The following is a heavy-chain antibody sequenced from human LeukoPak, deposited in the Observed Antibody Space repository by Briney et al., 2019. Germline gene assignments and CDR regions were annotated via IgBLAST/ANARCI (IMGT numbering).Heavy chain of an antibody. J-gene: IGHJ4*02. Sequence: SVKVSCKASGGTFSSYAISWVRQAPGQGLEWMGRIIPIFGTANYAQKFQGRVTITTDESTSTAYMELSSLRSEDTAVYYCAREREEYYYGSGSYYKDLGYFDYWGQGTLSPSPQ. V-gene: IGHV1-69*05. CDR2: IIPIFGTA. CDR1: GGTFSSYA. D-gene: IGHD3-10*01. CDR3: AREREEYYYGSGSYYKDLGYFDY.